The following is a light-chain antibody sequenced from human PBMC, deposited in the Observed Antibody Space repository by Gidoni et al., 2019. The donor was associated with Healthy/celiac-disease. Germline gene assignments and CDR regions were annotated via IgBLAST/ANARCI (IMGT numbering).Light chain of an antibody. V-gene: IGKV2-28*01. CDR3: MQSLQTPLT. J-gene: IGKJ4*01. Sequence: IVIDQSPLSLPVTPGKPAPIPFRSSPSLLHSNGYNYLDWYLQKPGQSPQLLIYVGSNRASGVPDRFSGSGSGTDFTLKISRVEAEDVGVYYCMQSLQTPLTFGGGTKVEIK. CDR1: PSLLHSNGYNY. CDR2: VGS.